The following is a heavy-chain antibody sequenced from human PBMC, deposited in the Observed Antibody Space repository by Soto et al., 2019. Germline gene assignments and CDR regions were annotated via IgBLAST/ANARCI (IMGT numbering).Heavy chain of an antibody. CDR2: ISGNSDRT. CDR3: AKGANLGHPYSFDS. Sequence: EVQLLESGGGLVQPGGSLRLSCAASGFTFSSNNMNWVRQAPWKGLEWISDISGNSDRTDYADSVKGRFTISRDNSKNTLHLQMNTLRAEDTAVYYCAKGANLGHPYSFDSWGQGALVTVSS. V-gene: IGHV3-23*01. CDR1: GFTFSSNN. J-gene: IGHJ4*02.